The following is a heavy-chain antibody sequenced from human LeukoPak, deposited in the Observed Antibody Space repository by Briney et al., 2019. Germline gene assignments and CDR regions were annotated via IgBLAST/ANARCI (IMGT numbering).Heavy chain of an antibody. V-gene: IGHV4-34*01. D-gene: IGHD5-18*01. CDR3: ARRRGYSYGSFDY. CDR1: GGSFSGYY. CDR2: INHSGST. J-gene: IGHJ4*02. Sequence: SETLSLTCAVYGGSFSGYYWSWIRQPPGKGLEWIGEINHSGSTNYNPSLKSRVTISVDTSKNQFSLKLSSVTAADTAVYYCARRRGYSYGSFDYWGQGTLVTVSS.